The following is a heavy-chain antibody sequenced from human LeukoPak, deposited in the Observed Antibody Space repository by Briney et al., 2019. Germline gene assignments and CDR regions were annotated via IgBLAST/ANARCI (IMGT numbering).Heavy chain of an antibody. CDR3: TTGIVVVPAAMPHY. D-gene: IGHD2-2*01. Sequence: GGSLRLSCSASGFTFSSYAMHWVRQAPGKGLEWVGRIKSKTDGGTTDYAAPVKGRFTISRDDSKNTLYLQMNSLKTEDTAVYYCTTGIVVVPAAMPHYWGQGTLVTVSS. CDR1: GFTFSSYA. J-gene: IGHJ4*02. CDR2: IKSKTDGGTT. V-gene: IGHV3-15*01.